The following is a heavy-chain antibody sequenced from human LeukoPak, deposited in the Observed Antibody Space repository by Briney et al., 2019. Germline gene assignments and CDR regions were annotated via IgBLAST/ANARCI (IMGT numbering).Heavy chain of an antibody. CDR1: GYTFTGYY. CDR3: ATGFGVVIKGRTYYYYGMDV. CDR2: INPNNGGT. D-gene: IGHD3-3*01. V-gene: IGHV1-2*02. Sequence: ASVKVSCKASGYTFTGYYMHWVRQAPGQGLEWMGWINPNNGGTNYAQNFQGRATMTRDSSISTAYMELSRLRSDDTAVYYCATGFGVVIKGRTYYYYGMDVWGQGTTVTVSS. J-gene: IGHJ6*02.